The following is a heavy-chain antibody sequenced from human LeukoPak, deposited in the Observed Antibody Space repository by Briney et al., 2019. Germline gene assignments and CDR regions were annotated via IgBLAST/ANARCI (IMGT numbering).Heavy chain of an antibody. CDR3: ATTQTRRKGRMYYYDSSGYYWGAFDI. V-gene: IGHV1-24*01. Sequence: ASVKVSCKVSGYTLTELSMHWVRQAPGKGLEWMGGFDPEDGETIYAQKFQGRVTMTEDTSTDTAYMELSSLRSEDTAVYYCATTQTRRKGRMYYYDSSGYYWGAFDIWGQGTMVTVSS. CDR1: GYTLTELS. D-gene: IGHD3-22*01. CDR2: FDPEDGET. J-gene: IGHJ3*02.